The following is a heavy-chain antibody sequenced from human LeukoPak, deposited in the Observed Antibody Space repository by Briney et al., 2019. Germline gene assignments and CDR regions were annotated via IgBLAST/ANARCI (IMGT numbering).Heavy chain of an antibody. CDR3: ARGNA. D-gene: IGHD1-1*01. V-gene: IGHV4-38-2*02. CDR2: IYYSGST. CDR1: DYSISSGYY. Sequence: SETLSLTCSVSDYSISSGYYWGWIRQPPGKGLEWIGYIYYSGSTYYNPSLKSRVTISVDTSKNQFSLKLSSVTAADTAVYYCARGNAWGQGTLVTVSS. J-gene: IGHJ5*02.